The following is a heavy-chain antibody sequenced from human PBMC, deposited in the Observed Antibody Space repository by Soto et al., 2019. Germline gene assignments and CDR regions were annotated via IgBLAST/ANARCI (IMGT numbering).Heavy chain of an antibody. J-gene: IGHJ4*02. CDR2: IDHCGAT. Sequence: QVQLQESGPGLVNPSGTLSLTCAVSGASITRSNWWSWVRQAPGKGLEWIGEIDHCGATTYNPSLKSRATISVDPSNNHFSLKMTSVTAADTAVYFCARDLGTGTDYWGRGTLVTVAS. V-gene: IGHV4-4*02. CDR1: GASITRSNW. CDR3: ARDLGTGTDY.